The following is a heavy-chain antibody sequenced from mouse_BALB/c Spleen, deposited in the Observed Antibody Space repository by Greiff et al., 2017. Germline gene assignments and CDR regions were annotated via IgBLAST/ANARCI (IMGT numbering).Heavy chain of an antibody. CDR3: TAATAY. CDR1: GYTFTDYE. V-gene: IGHV1-15*01. CDR2: IDPETGGT. Sequence: QVHVKQSGAELVRPGASVTLSCKASGYTFTDYEMHWVKQTPVHGLEWIGAIDPETGGTAYNQKFKGKATLTADKSSSTAYMGLRSLTSEDSAVYYCTAATAYWGQGTLVTVSA. J-gene: IGHJ3*01. D-gene: IGHD1-2*01.